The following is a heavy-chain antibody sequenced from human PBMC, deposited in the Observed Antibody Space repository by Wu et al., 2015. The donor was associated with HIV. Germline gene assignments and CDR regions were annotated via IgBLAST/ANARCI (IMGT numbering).Heavy chain of an antibody. Sequence: QVQLVQSGAEVKKPGSSVKVSCKASGGTFSSYAISWVRQAPGQGLEWMGGIIPIFGTANYAQKFQGRVTITTDESTSTAYMELSSLRSEDTAVYYCARTAPRRVLGSVHAFDIWGQGTMVTVSS. CDR3: ARTAPRRVLGSVHAFDI. D-gene: IGHD3-16*01. CDR1: GGTFSSYA. CDR2: IIPIFGTA. V-gene: IGHV1-69*05. J-gene: IGHJ3*02.